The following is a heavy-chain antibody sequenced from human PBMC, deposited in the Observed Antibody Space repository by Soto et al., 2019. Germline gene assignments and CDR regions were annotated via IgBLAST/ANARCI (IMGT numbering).Heavy chain of an antibody. CDR3: ARDGVGATTYFGYFDY. CDR2: IRYDGSNI. V-gene: IGHV3-33*01. D-gene: IGHD1-26*01. CDR1: GFTFSGYG. Sequence: QVQLVESGGGAVQPGRSLRLSCAASGFTFSGYGMHWVRQAPGKGLEWVAIIRYDGSNIYYADSVKGRFTISRDNSKDTLFLQMNSLRAEDTAVYYCARDGVGATTYFGYFDYWGQGTLVTVSS. J-gene: IGHJ4*02.